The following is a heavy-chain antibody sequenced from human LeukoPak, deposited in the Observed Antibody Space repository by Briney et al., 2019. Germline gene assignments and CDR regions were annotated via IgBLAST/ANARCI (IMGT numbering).Heavy chain of an antibody. D-gene: IGHD2-15*01. CDR2: INYKGGPT. J-gene: IGHJ4*02. CDR1: GFTLSSFS. Sequence: GGSLRLSCAASGFTLSSFSMHWVRQSPGRRLEYVSAINYKGGPTYYADSVKGRFTISIDNSKNTLYLQMNSLRAEDTAVYYCASQGGYCSGGSCTGRDYWGQGTLVTVSS. V-gene: IGHV3-64*02. CDR3: ASQGGYCSGGSCTGRDY.